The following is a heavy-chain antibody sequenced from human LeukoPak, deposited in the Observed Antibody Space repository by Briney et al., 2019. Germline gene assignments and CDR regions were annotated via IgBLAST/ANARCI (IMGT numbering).Heavy chain of an antibody. J-gene: IGHJ6*03. CDR1: GYTFTIYG. Sequence: ASVKVSCKASGYTFTIYGMSWVRQAPGQGLEWMGWISAYNGNAKYAQKLQGRVTMTTDTSTSTAYMELRSLRSDDTAVYYCARDSGLYYMDVWGKGTTVTISS. CDR2: ISAYNGNA. CDR3: ARDSGLYYMDV. V-gene: IGHV1-18*01. D-gene: IGHD6-25*01.